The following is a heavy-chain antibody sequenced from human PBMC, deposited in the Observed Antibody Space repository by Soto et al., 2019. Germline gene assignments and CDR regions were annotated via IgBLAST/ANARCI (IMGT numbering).Heavy chain of an antibody. CDR1: GFTFSAYA. CDR3: AHPRGYGVFDAYDI. Sequence: GGSLRLSCVASGFTFSAYAMSTVPQAPGKGLEWVSALTPSGGETYYADSVKGRFTISRDNSMNALYLQMSSLRIEDTAVYYCAHPRGYGVFDAYDIWGQGTMVTVSS. J-gene: IGHJ3*02. V-gene: IGHV3-23*01. D-gene: IGHD4-17*01. CDR2: LTPSGGET.